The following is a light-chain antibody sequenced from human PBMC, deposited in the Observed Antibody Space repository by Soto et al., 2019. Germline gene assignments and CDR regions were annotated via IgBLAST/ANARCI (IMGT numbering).Light chain of an antibody. Sequence: EIVLTQSPGTLSLSPGERGTLSCRASQSVSNNYLAWVQQKPGQAPRPLMYDVSRRATGIPDRFSGSGSGTDFTLTINRLEPEDFAVYYCQQYASSPITFGQGTRLEI. CDR1: QSVSNNY. CDR2: DVS. J-gene: IGKJ5*01. V-gene: IGKV3-20*01. CDR3: QQYASSPIT.